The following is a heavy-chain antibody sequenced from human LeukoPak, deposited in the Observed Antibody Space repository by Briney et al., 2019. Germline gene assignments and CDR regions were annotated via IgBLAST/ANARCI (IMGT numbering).Heavy chain of an antibody. J-gene: IGHJ4*02. V-gene: IGHV3-30*03. CDR3: ARGGGGTYWDY. D-gene: IGHD2-15*01. CDR1: GFTFSSYG. CDR2: ISYDGSDK. Sequence: PGGSLRLSCAASGFTFSSYGMHWVRQAPGGGLERVAVISYDGSDKKYGDSAKGRFTISRDNAKNSLYLQMNSLRDDDTAVYYCARGGGGTYWDYWGQGTLVTVSS.